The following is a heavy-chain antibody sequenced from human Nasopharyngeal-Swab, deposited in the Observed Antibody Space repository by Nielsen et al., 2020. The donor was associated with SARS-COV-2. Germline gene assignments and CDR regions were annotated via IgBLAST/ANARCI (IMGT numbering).Heavy chain of an antibody. CDR1: GFPFDDHA. D-gene: IGHD4-23*01. CDR2: IIWNCDSR. CDR3: AKDKGRGISPVEGSLDI. Sequence: SLKISCAASGFPFDDHAMHWVRQAPGKGLEWVSGIIWNCDSRGYADSVKGRFTISRDSAKKSLYLQMNSLRPDDTALYYCAKDKGRGISPVEGSLDIWGQGTMVTVSS. V-gene: IGHV3-9*01. J-gene: IGHJ3*02.